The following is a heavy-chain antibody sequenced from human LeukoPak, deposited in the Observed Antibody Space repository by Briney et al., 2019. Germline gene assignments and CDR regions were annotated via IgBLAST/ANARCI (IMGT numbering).Heavy chain of an antibody. CDR2: ISYDGSNK. CDR3: AKDRPGDCSGGSCYSSAADY. J-gene: IGHJ4*02. CDR1: GFTFSSYG. Sequence: GGSLRLSCAASGFTFSSYGMHWVRQAPGKGLEWVAVISYDGSNKYYADSVKGRFTISRDNSKNTLYLQMNSLRAEDTAVYYCAKDRPGDCSGGSCYSSAADYWGQGTLVTVSS. D-gene: IGHD2-15*01. V-gene: IGHV3-30*18.